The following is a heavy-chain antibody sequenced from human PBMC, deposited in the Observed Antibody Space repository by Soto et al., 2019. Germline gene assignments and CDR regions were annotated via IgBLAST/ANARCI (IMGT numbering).Heavy chain of an antibody. J-gene: IGHJ4*02. CDR2: MNPNTGNS. Sequence: QVQLVQSGAEVRKPGASVKVSCEASGYTFTSYDIYWVRQATGQGLEWMGCMNPNTGNSGYAQKFQGRVTMTSDTSINKAHMELNSLRSEDTAVYYCARRAETNGWNGFGADKYYFDFWGQGTLVTVSS. V-gene: IGHV1-8*01. CDR3: ARRAETNGWNGFGADKYYFDF. D-gene: IGHD1-1*01. CDR1: GYTFTSYD.